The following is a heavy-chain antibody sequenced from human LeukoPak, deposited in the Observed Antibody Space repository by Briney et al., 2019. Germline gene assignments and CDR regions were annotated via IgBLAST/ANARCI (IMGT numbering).Heavy chain of an antibody. CDR2: IYYSGST. CDR3: ARDSRQQLVDY. D-gene: IGHD6-13*01. J-gene: IGHJ4*02. Sequence: SQTLSLTCTVSGGSISSGGYYWSWIRQHPGKGLEWIGYIYYSGSTYYNPSLKSRVTISVDTSKNHFSLKLSSVTAADTAVYYCARDSRQQLVDYWGQGTLVTVSS. V-gene: IGHV4-31*03. CDR1: GGSISSGGYY.